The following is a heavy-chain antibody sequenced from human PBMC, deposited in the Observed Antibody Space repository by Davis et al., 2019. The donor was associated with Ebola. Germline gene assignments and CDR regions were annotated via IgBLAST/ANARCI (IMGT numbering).Heavy chain of an antibody. CDR2: IYPGASDT. V-gene: IGHV5-51*01. CDR3: ARPLAARPE. J-gene: IGHJ4*02. CDR1: AYSFTTYW. Sequence: KVSCKGSAYSFTTYWIGWVRQLPGKGLEWMGIIYPGASDTRYSPSFQGQVTISADKSISTAYLQWSSLKASDTAMYYCARPLAARPEWGQGTLVTVSS. D-gene: IGHD6-6*01.